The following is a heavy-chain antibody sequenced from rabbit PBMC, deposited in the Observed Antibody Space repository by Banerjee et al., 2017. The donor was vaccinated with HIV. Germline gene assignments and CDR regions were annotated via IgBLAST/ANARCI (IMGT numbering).Heavy chain of an antibody. J-gene: IGHJ4*01. CDR2: INTATGKA. CDR1: GFSFCVRDA. CDR3: ARDLVGVIGWNFNL. D-gene: IGHD1-1*01. Sequence: QGQLGGSGGGLGQPEGSLRPSCTTSGFSFCVRDARCGVRQAPGKGLEWIACINTATGKAVYASWAKGRFTISKTSSNTVTLQMTSLTAADTATCFCARDLVGVIGWNFNLWGQGTLVTVS. V-gene: IGHV1S45*01.